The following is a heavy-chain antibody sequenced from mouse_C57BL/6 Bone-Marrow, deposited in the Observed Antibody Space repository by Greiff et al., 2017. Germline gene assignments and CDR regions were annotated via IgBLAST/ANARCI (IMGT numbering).Heavy chain of an antibody. CDR1: GFTFSSYG. J-gene: IGHJ3*01. Sequence: EVQVVESGGDLVKPGGSLKLSCAASGFTFSSYGMSWVRQTPDKRLEWVATISSGGSYTYYPDSVKGRFTISRDNAKNTLYLQMSSLKSEDTAMYYCASLLRAYWGQGTLVTVSA. CDR3: ASLLRAY. V-gene: IGHV5-6*01. CDR2: ISSGGSYT.